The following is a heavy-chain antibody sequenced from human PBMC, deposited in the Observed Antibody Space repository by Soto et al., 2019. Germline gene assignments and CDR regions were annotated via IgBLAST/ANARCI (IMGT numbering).Heavy chain of an antibody. CDR2: IRSKANSYAT. J-gene: IGHJ3*02. D-gene: IGHD3-22*01. CDR3: TSSYYYDSSGYYHAFDI. CDR1: GFTFSGSA. Sequence: PGGSLRLSCAASGFTFSGSAMHWVRQASGKGLEWVGRIRSKANSYATAYAASVKGRFTISRDDSKNTAYLQMNSLKTEDTAVYYCTSSYYYDSSGYYHAFDIWGQGTMVTVSS. V-gene: IGHV3-73*01.